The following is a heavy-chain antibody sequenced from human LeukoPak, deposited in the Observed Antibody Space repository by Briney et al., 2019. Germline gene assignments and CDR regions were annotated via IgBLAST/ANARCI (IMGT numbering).Heavy chain of an antibody. D-gene: IGHD3-22*01. CDR1: GFTFSSYA. CDR2: ISGSGGST. V-gene: IGHV3-23*01. Sequence: PGGSLRLSCAASGFTFSSYAMSWVRQAPGKGLEWVSAISGSGGSTYYADSVKGRFTISRDNSKNTLYLQMNSLRAEDTAVYHCAKGGRYYYDSSGYYYEGGSFDYWGQGTLVTVSS. CDR3: AKGGRYYYDSSGYYYEGGSFDY. J-gene: IGHJ4*02.